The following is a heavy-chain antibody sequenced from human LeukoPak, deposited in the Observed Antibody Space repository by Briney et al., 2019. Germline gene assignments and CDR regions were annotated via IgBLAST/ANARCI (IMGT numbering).Heavy chain of an antibody. CDR3: AKGCSELLLVMWFDP. CDR2: IWYDGSNK. D-gene: IGHD2-2*01. Sequence: GRSLRLSCAASGFTFSSYGMHWVRQAPGKGLEWVAVIWYDGSNKYYADSVKGRFTISRDNSKNTLYLQMNSLRAEDTAVYYCAKGCSELLLVMWFDPWGQGTLVTVSS. J-gene: IGHJ5*02. CDR1: GFTFSSYG. V-gene: IGHV3-33*06.